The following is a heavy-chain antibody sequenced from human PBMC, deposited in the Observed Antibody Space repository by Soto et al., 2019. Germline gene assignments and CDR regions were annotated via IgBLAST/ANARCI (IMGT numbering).Heavy chain of an antibody. CDR3: ARPKDYDDCLDL. J-gene: IGHJ4*02. V-gene: IGHV1-3*01. CDR1: GYTFTNYA. D-gene: IGHD3-22*01. CDR2: INAANGNT. Sequence: ASVKVSCKASGYTFTNYAIHWVRQAPGQRLEWMGWINAANGNTKYSQKLQGRVTITRDTSANTAYMELSSLISEDTAVYYCARPKDYDDCLDLWGQGTLVTVSS.